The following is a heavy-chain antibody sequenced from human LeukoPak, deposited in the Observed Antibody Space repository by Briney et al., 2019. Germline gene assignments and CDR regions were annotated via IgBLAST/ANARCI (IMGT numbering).Heavy chain of an antibody. V-gene: IGHV4-59*01. J-gene: IGHJ4*02. CDR2: IYYSGST. D-gene: IGHD3-22*01. CDR3: ARLYYYDSAGSFFDY. Sequence: PSETLSLTCTVSGGSISSYYWGWIRQPPGKGLEWIGYIYYSGSTNYNPSLKSRVTISVDTSKNQFSLKLSSVTAADTAVYYCARLYYYDSAGSFFDYWGQGTLVTVSS. CDR1: GGSISSYY.